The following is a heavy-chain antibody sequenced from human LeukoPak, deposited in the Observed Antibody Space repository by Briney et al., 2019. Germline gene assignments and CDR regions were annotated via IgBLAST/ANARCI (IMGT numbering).Heavy chain of an antibody. CDR3: ASSPLTIKPLYY. D-gene: IGHD3-10*01. Sequence: PGGSLRLSCAASGFTFSSYGMSWVRQAPGKGLEWVSSISSSSSYIYYADSVKGRFTISRDNAKNSLYLQMNSLRAEDTAVYYCASSPLTIKPLYYWGQGTLVTVSS. J-gene: IGHJ4*02. V-gene: IGHV3-21*01. CDR1: GFTFSSYG. CDR2: ISSSSSYI.